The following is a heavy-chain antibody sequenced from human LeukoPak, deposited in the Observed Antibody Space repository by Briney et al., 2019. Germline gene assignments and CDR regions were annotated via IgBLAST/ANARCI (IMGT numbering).Heavy chain of an antibody. CDR2: IWYDGSNK. CDR1: GFTFSSYG. Sequence: GGSLRLSCAASGFTFSSYGMHWVRQAPGKGLEWVAVIWYDGSNKYYADSVKGRFTISRDNSKNTLYLQMNSLRAEDPAVYYCARVRYCSGGSCSPLDYWGQGTLVTVSS. V-gene: IGHV3-33*08. CDR3: ARVRYCSGGSCSPLDY. D-gene: IGHD2-15*01. J-gene: IGHJ4*02.